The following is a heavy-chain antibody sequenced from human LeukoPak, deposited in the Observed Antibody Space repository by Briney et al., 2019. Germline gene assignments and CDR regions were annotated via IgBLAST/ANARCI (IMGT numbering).Heavy chain of an antibody. Sequence: PSETLSLTCAVSGGSFSGYYWTWIRQPPGKGLEWIGEINHSGSANYNPSLKSRVTISLDTSKNQFSLNLSSVTAADTAVYYCARGQGTVTTHRGQGTLVTVSS. J-gene: IGHJ4*02. D-gene: IGHD4-17*01. CDR2: INHSGSA. V-gene: IGHV4-34*01. CDR1: GGSFSGYY. CDR3: ARGQGTVTTH.